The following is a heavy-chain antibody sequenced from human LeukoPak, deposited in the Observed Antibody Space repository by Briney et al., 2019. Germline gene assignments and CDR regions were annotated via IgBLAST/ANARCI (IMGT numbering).Heavy chain of an antibody. J-gene: IGHJ4*02. Sequence: PSETLSLTCTVSGGSISSSSYYWGWIRQPPGKGLEWIGSIYYSGSTYYNPSLKSQVTISVDTSKNQFSLKLSSVTAAATAVYYCARDRDYGGWGYWGQGTLVTVSS. V-gene: IGHV4-39*07. D-gene: IGHD4-23*01. CDR3: ARDRDYGGWGY. CDR2: IYYSGST. CDR1: GGSISSSSYY.